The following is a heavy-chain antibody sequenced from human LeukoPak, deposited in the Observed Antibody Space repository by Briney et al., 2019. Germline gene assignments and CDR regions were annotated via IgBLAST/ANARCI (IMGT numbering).Heavy chain of an antibody. J-gene: IGHJ4*02. Sequence: PGGSLRLSCAASGFTFSSYSMNWVRRAPGKGLEWVSSISSSSSYIYYADSVKGRFTISRDNAKNSLYLQMNSLRAEDTAVYYCARSSSGLPVNWGQGTLVTVSS. CDR3: ARSSSGLPVN. CDR2: ISSSSSYI. D-gene: IGHD3-10*01. CDR1: GFTFSSYS. V-gene: IGHV3-21*01.